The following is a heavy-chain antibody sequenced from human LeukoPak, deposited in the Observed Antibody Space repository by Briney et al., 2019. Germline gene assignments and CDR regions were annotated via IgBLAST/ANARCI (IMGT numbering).Heavy chain of an antibody. J-gene: IGHJ3*01. CDR3: AAYLKVYAFDV. D-gene: IGHD3-22*01. CDR1: GYTFTGYY. V-gene: IGHV1-2*02. CDR2: INPNSGGT. Sequence: ASVKFSCKASGYTFTGYYMHWVRQAPGQGLEWMGWINPNSGGTNYAQKFQGRVTITRDMSTSTAYMELSSLRSEDTAVYYCAAYLKVYAFDVWGQGTLVTVSS.